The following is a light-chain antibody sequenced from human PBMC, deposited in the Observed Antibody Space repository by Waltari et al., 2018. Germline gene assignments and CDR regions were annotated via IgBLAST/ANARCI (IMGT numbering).Light chain of an antibody. V-gene: IGLV2-8*01. CDR1: STDTGAYNF. J-gene: IGLJ2*01. CDR2: EVT. Sequence: QSALTQPPYASGSPGQSVTISCTGTSTDTGAYNFVAWYQQQPGNAPQLITHEVTKRATWVPDRFSGSRSATTASLTVSGLQYEDEGDYYCSSYGGSSTLVFGGGTKLTVL. CDR3: SSYGGSSTLV.